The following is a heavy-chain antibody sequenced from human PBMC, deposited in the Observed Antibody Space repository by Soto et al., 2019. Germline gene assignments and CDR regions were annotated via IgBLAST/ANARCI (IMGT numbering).Heavy chain of an antibody. CDR3: AKDAPRYYDFWSGSRAPPNFDY. Sequence: GGSLRLSCAASGFTFSSYAMSWVRQAPGKGLEWVSAISGSGGSTYYADSVKGRFTISRDNSKNTLYLQMNSLRAEDTAVYYCAKDAPRYYDFWSGSRAPPNFDYWGQGTLVTVSS. CDR1: GFTFSSYA. CDR2: ISGSGGST. J-gene: IGHJ4*02. V-gene: IGHV3-23*01. D-gene: IGHD3-3*01.